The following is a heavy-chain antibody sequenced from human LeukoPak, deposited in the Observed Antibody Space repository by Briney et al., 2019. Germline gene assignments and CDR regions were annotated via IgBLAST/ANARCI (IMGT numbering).Heavy chain of an antibody. D-gene: IGHD1-26*01. CDR3: AREGSSGSLGD. Sequence: PSETLSLTCTVSGGSISSYYWSWIRQPPGKGLEWIGYIYYSGSTNYNPSLKSRVTISVDTSKNQFSLKLSSVTAADTAVYYCAREGSSGSLGDWGQGTLVTVSS. CDR2: IYYSGST. V-gene: IGHV4-59*01. CDR1: GGSISSYY. J-gene: IGHJ4*02.